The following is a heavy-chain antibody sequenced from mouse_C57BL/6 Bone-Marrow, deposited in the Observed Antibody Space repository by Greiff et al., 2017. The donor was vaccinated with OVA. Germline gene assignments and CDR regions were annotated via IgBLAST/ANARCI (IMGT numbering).Heavy chain of an antibody. Sequence: VKLQQSGAELVRPGASVTLSCKASGYTFTDYEMHWVKQTPVHGLEWIGAIDPETGGTAYNQKFTGKAILTADKSSSTAYMELRSLTSEDSAVYYCTVYSNYDYAMDYWGQGTSVTVSS. J-gene: IGHJ4*01. CDR2: IDPETGGT. CDR1: GYTFTDYE. CDR3: TVYSNYDYAMDY. V-gene: IGHV1-15*01. D-gene: IGHD2-5*01.